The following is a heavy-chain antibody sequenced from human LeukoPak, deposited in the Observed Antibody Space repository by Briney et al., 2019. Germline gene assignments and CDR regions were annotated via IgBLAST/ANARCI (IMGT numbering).Heavy chain of an antibody. J-gene: IGHJ4*02. CDR3: GKTTVGYSSGQKPAWPVDY. CDR1: GFTFSSHA. V-gene: IGHV3-23*01. CDR2: IFGSGGSP. Sequence: PGGSLRLSCEASGFTFSSHAMYWVRQAPGKGLEWVAGIFGSGGSPHYADPVKGRFTISRDNSRTTVYLQINSLRAEDTAVYYCGKTTVGYSSGQKPAWPVDYWGQGTLVTVSS. D-gene: IGHD5-18*01.